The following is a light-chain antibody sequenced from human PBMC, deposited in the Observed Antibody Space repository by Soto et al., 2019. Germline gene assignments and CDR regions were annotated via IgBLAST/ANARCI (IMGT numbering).Light chain of an antibody. CDR2: SNN. J-gene: IGLJ2*01. CDR3: AAWDDSLSGPV. CDR1: SSNIESNY. V-gene: IGLV1-47*02. Sequence: QLVLTQPPSASGTPGQRVTISCSGSSSNIESNYVYWYQQLPGTAPKVIIYSNNQRPSGVPDRFSGSKSGTSASLAISGLRSDDEADYYCAAWDDSLSGPVFGGGTKLTVL.